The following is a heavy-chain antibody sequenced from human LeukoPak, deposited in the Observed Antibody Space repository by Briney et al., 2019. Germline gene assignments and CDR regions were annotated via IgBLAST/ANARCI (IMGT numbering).Heavy chain of an antibody. CDR1: EFTVSSNY. CDR3: AAGRSGSFYYFDY. Sequence: GGSLRLSCAASEFTVSSNYMSWVRQAPGKGLEWVSVIYSGGSTYYADSVKGRFTISRDNSKNTLYLQMNSLRAEDTAVYYCAAGRSGSFYYFDYWGQGTLVTVSS. J-gene: IGHJ4*02. V-gene: IGHV3-53*01. CDR2: IYSGGST. D-gene: IGHD3-10*01.